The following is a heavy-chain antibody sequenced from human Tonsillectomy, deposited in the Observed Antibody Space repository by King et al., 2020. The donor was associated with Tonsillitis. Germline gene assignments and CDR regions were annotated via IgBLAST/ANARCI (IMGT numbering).Heavy chain of an antibody. Sequence: VQLVESGGGLVQPGGSLRLSCAASGFIVSSNYMSWVRQAPGKGLEGVSGIYSGGSSYYADSVKGRFTISRDNSKNTLYLQMNSLRAEDTAVYYCARGPDVVVTANLFDYWGQGTLVTVSS. J-gene: IGHJ4*02. CDR3: ARGPDVVVTANLFDY. CDR2: IYSGGSS. D-gene: IGHD3-22*01. CDR1: GFIVSSNY. V-gene: IGHV3-66*01.